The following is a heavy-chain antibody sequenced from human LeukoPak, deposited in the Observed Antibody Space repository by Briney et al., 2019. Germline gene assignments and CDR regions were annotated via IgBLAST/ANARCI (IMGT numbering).Heavy chain of an antibody. CDR1: GYTFTGYY. CDR2: MNPNSGNT. CDR3: ARGGGGYSSSWYRGVYY. J-gene: IGHJ4*02. D-gene: IGHD6-13*01. V-gene: IGHV1-8*02. Sequence: ASVKVSCKASGYTFTGYYMHWVRQATGQGLEWMGWMNPNSGNTGYAQKFQGRVTMTRNTSISTAYMELSSLRSEDTAVYYCARGGGGYSSSWYRGVYYWGQGTLVTVSS.